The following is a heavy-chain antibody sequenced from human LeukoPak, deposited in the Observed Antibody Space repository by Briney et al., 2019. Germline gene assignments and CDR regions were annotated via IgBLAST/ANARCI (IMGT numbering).Heavy chain of an antibody. CDR1: GASISSYY. CDR2: IYYSGST. CDR3: ARQANFDWLLPFFDY. D-gene: IGHD3-9*01. Sequence: PSETLSLTCTVSGASISSYYWGWIRQPPGKGLEWIGSIYYSGSTYYNPSLKSRVTISVDTSKNQFSLKLSSVTAADTAVYYCARQANFDWLLPFFDYWGQGTLVTVSS. V-gene: IGHV4-39*01. J-gene: IGHJ4*02.